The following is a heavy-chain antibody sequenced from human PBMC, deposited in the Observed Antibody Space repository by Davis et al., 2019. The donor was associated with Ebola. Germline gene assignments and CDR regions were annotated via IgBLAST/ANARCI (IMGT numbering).Heavy chain of an antibody. CDR3: ARTGFDSSGYYIENWFDP. D-gene: IGHD3-22*01. Sequence: SETLSLTCAVYGGSFSGYYWSWIRQPPGKGLEWIGEINHSGSTNYNPSLKSRVTISVDTSKNQFSLKLSSVTAADTAVYYCARTGFDSSGYYIENWFDPWGQGTLVTVSS. CDR1: GGSFSGYY. V-gene: IGHV4-34*01. J-gene: IGHJ5*02. CDR2: INHSGST.